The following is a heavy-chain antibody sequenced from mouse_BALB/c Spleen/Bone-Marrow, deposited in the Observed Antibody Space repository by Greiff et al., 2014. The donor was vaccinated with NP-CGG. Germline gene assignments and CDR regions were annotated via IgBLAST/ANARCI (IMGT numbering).Heavy chain of an antibody. D-gene: IGHD2-1*01. CDR2: INPSSGYT. CDR1: GYTFTSYT. CDR3: ARRYYGNPFDY. Sequence: VMLVESGAELARPGASVKMSCKASGYTFTSYTMYWVKQRPGQGLEWIGCINPSSGYTNYNQKFKDKAILTADKSSSTAYMQLSSLTSEDSAVYYCARRYYGNPFDYWGQGTTLTVSS. J-gene: IGHJ2*01. V-gene: IGHV1-4*01.